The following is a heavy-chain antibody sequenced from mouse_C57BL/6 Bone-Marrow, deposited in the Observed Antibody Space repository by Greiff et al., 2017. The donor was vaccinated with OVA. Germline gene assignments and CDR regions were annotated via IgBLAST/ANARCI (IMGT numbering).Heavy chain of an antibody. Sequence: QVQLKESGAELVKPGASVKISCKASGYAFSSYWMNWVKQRPGKGLEWIGQIYPGDGDTNYNGKFKGKATLTADKSSSTAYMQLSSLTSEDSAVYFCVSRYYYGSSYAAWFAYWGQGTLVTVSA. J-gene: IGHJ3*01. CDR2: IYPGDGDT. CDR3: VSRYYYGSSYAAWFAY. D-gene: IGHD1-1*01. CDR1: GYAFSSYW. V-gene: IGHV1-80*01.